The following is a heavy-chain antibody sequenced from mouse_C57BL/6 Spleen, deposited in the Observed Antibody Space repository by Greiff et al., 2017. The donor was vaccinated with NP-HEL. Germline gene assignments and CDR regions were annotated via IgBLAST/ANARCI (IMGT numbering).Heavy chain of an antibody. Sequence: QVQLQQPGAELVKPGASVKLSCKASGYTFTSYWMHWVKQRPGQGLEWIGMIHPNSGSTNYNEKFKSKATLTVDKSSSTAYMQLSSLTSEDSAVYYCARFYYGNLYYFDYWGQGTTLTVSS. V-gene: IGHV1-64*01. D-gene: IGHD2-1*01. J-gene: IGHJ2*01. CDR1: GYTFTSYW. CDR2: IHPNSGST. CDR3: ARFYYGNLYYFDY.